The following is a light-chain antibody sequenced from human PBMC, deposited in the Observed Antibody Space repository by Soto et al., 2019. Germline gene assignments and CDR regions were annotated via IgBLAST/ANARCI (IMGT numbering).Light chain of an antibody. CDR1: QNIRSS. V-gene: IGKV3-15*01. CDR2: DAS. Sequence: SESPASLSASPGDRVTLSCRASQNIRSSLAWYQQRSGQAPRLLIYDASTRATGIPPRFSGGGSGTEFTVTISSLQSEDFAIYYCQQYDIWPPYTFGQGTKVDIK. CDR3: QQYDIWPPYT. J-gene: IGKJ2*01.